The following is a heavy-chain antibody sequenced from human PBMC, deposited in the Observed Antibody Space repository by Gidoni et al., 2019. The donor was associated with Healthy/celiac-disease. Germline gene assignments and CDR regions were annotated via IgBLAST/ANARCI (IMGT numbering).Heavy chain of an antibody. Sequence: QVQLQRWGAGLLKPAEALSLTCGVDGGSFSGDYWSWSRQPPGKGLEWIGEITHSGSANYTPSLKSPVTISVDTSTTQFPRKLSSVTAADMALYYCARGISWWDYWGQGTLFPFSS. J-gene: IGHJ4*02. CDR1: GGSFSGDY. D-gene: IGHD2-15*01. V-gene: IGHV4-34*01. CDR2: ITHSGSA. CDR3: ARGISWWDY.